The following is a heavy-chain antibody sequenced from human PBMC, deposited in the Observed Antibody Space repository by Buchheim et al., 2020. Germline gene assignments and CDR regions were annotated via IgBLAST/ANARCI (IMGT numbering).Heavy chain of an antibody. CDR2: IIPIFGTA. CDR1: GGTFSSYA. Sequence: QVQLVQSGAEVKKPGSSVTVSCKASGGTFSSYAISWVRQAPGQGLEWMGGIIPIFGTANYAQKFQGRVTSTADQSTSTAYMELSSLRSEDTAVYYCARDLGAGIDRLRYGSGTHYGMDVWGQGTT. CDR3: ARDLGAGIDRLRYGSGTHYGMDV. J-gene: IGHJ6*02. D-gene: IGHD3-10*01. V-gene: IGHV1-69*01.